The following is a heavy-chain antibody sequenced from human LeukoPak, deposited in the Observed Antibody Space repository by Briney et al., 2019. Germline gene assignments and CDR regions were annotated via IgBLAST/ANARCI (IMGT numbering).Heavy chain of an antibody. CDR3: ARDRRGWTTENFDY. D-gene: IGHD3/OR15-3a*01. CDR2: INPSGGST. V-gene: IGHV1-46*01. J-gene: IGHJ4*02. Sequence: ASVKVSCKASGGTFSSYAISWVRQAPGQGLEWMGIINPSGGSTSYAQKFQGRVTMTRDMSTSTVYMELSSLRSEDTAVYYCARDRRGWTTENFDYWGQGTLVTVSS. CDR1: GGTFSSYA.